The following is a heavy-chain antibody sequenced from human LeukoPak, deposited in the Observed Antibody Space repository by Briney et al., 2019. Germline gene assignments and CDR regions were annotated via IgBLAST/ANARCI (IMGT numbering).Heavy chain of an antibody. D-gene: IGHD2-8*02. Sequence: TGGSLRLSCAVSGFTFSTYGMNWVRQAPGKGLEWVSAISDNGERTYYADSVNGQFTISRDNSKSTLYLQMNSLRAEDTAVYYCAKERGVSKPFDYWGQGTLVTVSS. CDR2: ISDNGERT. J-gene: IGHJ4*02. CDR3: AKERGVSKPFDY. V-gene: IGHV3-23*01. CDR1: GFTFSTYG.